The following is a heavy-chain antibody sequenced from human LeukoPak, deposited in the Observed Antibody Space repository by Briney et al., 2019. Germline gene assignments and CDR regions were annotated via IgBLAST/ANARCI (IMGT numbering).Heavy chain of an antibody. Sequence: SETLSLTCTVSGGSISSYYWSWIRQPPGKGLEWIGYIYYSGGTNYNPSLRSRVTISVDTSKNQFSLKLSSVTAADTAVYYCARDGWLPDDAFDIWGQGTMVTVSS. D-gene: IGHD5-12*01. CDR3: ARDGWLPDDAFDI. V-gene: IGHV4-59*01. CDR1: GGSISSYY. J-gene: IGHJ3*02. CDR2: IYYSGGT.